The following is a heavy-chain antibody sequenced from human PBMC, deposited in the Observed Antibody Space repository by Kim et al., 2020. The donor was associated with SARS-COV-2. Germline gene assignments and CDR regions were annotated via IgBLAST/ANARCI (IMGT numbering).Heavy chain of an antibody. CDR1: GFTFSSYA. CDR3: ARGAITMVRGVIPDY. J-gene: IGHJ4*02. CDR2: ISYDGSNK. Sequence: GGSLRRSCAASGFTFSSYAMHWVRQAPGKGLEWVAVISYDGSNKYYADSVKGRFTISRDNSKNTLYLQMNSLRAEDTAVYYCARGAITMVRGVIPDYWGQGTLVTVSS. D-gene: IGHD3-10*01. V-gene: IGHV3-30*04.